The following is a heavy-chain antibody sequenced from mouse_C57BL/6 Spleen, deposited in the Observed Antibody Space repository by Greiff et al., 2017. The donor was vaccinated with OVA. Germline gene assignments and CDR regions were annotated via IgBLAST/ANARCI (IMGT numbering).Heavy chain of an antibody. CDR1: GYTFTSYW. CDR2: IHPNSGST. CDR3: ARSLITTRVATGAWFAY. J-gene: IGHJ3*01. D-gene: IGHD1-1*01. V-gene: IGHV1-64*01. Sequence: VQLQQPGAELVKPGASVKLSCKASGYTFTSYWMHWVKQRPGQGLEWIGMIHPNSGSTNYNEKFKSKATLTVDKSSSTAYMQLSSLTSEDSAVYYCARSLITTRVATGAWFAYWGQGTLVTVSA.